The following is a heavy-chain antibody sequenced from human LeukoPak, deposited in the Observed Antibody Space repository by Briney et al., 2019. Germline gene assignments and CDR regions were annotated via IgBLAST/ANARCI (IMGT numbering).Heavy chain of an antibody. V-gene: IGHV3-74*01. CDR2: VNSDGSST. CDR1: GFAFSSYW. D-gene: IGHD4-17*01. Sequence: GGSLRLSCAASGFAFSSYWLHWVRQAPGKGLVWVSRVNSDGSSTNYADSVEGRFTVSRDNAKNTLFLQMNSLRVEDTALYYCVSGDYGNYWGQGTLVTVSS. CDR3: VSGDYGNY. J-gene: IGHJ4*02.